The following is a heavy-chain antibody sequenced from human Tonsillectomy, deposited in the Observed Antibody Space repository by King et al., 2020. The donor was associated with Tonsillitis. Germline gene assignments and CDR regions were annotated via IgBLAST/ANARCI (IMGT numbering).Heavy chain of an antibody. CDR1: GGSISSGGYY. D-gene: IGHD2-2*01. CDR3: ASYHCSGTTCYWGY. V-gene: IGHV4-31*03. Sequence: QLQESGPGLVKPSQTLSLTCSVSGGSISSGGYYWSWIRQHPGKGLEWIGYIYYSGGTYYNPSLKSRVTMSVDTSKNQFYLSLTSVTAADTAVYFCASYHCSGTTCYWGYWGQGTLVTVSS. J-gene: IGHJ4*02. CDR2: IYYSGGT.